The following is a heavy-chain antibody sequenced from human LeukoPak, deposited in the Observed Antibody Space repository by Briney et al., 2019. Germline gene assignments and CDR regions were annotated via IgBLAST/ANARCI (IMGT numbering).Heavy chain of an antibody. D-gene: IGHD5-12*01. CDR3: GRGGMGEYTGYDDF. CDR1: GFTFSSYS. CDR2: ISSSSSTI. V-gene: IGHV3-48*01. J-gene: IGHJ4*02. Sequence: GGSLRLSCAASGFTFSSYSMNWVRQAPGKGLEWVSYISSSSSTIYYADSVKGRFTISRDNAKNSLFLQMNSLRAEDTAVYYCGRGGMGEYTGYDDFWGQGTLVTVSS.